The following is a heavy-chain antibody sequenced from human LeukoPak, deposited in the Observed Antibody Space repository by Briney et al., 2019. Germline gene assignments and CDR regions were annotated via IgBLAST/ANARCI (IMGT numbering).Heavy chain of an antibody. CDR2: INPNSGGT. CDR3: ARGVVATIGDAFDI. J-gene: IGHJ3*02. V-gene: IGHV1-2*02. Sequence: ASVKVSSMASGYTFTGYYIHRVRQAPRQGREWVGWINPNSGGTNYAQKFQGRVTMTRDTSISTAYMALSRLRSDDTDVYYCARGVVATIGDAFDIWGQGTMVTVSS. CDR1: GYTFTGYY. D-gene: IGHD5-12*01.